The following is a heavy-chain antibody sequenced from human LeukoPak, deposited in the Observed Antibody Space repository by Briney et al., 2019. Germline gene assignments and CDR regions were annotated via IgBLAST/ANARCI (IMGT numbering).Heavy chain of an antibody. Sequence: GASVKVSCKASGYTFISYGISWVRQAPGQGLEWMGWISAYNGNTNYAQKVQGRVTMTTDTSTSTAYMELRSLRSDDTAVYFCARDRPYDFWSGYYRNFPLFGYWGQGTLVTVSS. CDR3: ARDRPYDFWSGYYRNFPLFGY. D-gene: IGHD3-3*01. CDR2: ISAYNGNT. CDR1: GYTFISYG. J-gene: IGHJ4*02. V-gene: IGHV1-18*01.